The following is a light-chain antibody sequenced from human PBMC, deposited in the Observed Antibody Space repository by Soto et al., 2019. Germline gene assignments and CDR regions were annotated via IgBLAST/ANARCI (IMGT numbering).Light chain of an antibody. J-gene: IGKJ5*01. V-gene: IGKV1-39*01. CDR1: QSISSY. CDR3: QQRSNWPIT. Sequence: DIQMTQSPSSVSASVGDRVTITCRASQSISSYLNWYQQKPGKAPKLLIYAASSLQSGVPSRFSGSGSGTDFTLTISSLEPEDFVVYYCQQRSNWPITFGQGTRLEI. CDR2: AAS.